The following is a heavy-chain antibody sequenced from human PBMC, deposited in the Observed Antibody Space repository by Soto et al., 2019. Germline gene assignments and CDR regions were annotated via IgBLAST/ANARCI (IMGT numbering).Heavy chain of an antibody. V-gene: IGHV1-18*01. CDR1: GYTFTSYH. J-gene: IGHJ4*02. CDR2: ISAYNTNT. Sequence: QVQLVQSGAEVKKPGSSVKVSCKTSGYTFTSYHISWVRQAPGQGLEWMGWISAYNTNTNYAQKFQGRVTMTTDIVTSTAYMELRSLRSDDTAVYYCARYTPPTDYWGKGTLVNVSS. CDR3: ARYTPPTDY. D-gene: IGHD2-2*02.